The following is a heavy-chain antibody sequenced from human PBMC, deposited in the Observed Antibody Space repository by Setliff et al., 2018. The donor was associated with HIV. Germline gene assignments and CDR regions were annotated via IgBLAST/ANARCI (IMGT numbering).Heavy chain of an antibody. V-gene: IGHV3-7*01. CDR2: IKGDGSET. Sequence: PGGSLRLSCESSGFTFNNYWMSWVRQAPGKRPEWVANIKGDGSETYYVDFVKGRFTISRDNAKNSLYLQMNSLRVEDTAVYYCARSFDQWGQGALVT. CDR1: GFTFNNYW. CDR3: ARSFDQ. J-gene: IGHJ4*02.